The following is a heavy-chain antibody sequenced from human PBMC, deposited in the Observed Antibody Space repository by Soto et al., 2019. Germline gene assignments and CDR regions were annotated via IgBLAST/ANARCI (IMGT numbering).Heavy chain of an antibody. CDR3: ATVSVSSAVAGTGWFDP. J-gene: IGHJ5*02. Sequence: ASVKVSCKVSGYTLTELSMHLVRQAPGKGLEWMGGFDPEDGETIYAQKFQGRVTMTEDTSTDTAYMELSSLRSEDTAVYYCATVSVSSAVAGTGWFDPWGQGTLVTVSS. V-gene: IGHV1-24*01. CDR2: FDPEDGET. D-gene: IGHD6-19*01. CDR1: GYTLTELS.